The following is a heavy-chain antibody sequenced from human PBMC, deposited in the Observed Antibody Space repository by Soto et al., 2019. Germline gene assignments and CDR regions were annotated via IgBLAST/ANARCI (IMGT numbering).Heavy chain of an antibody. CDR2: IYPGDSDT. Sequence: GESLKISCKGSGYSFTSYWIGWVRQMPGKGLEWMGIIYPGDSDTRYSPSFQGQVTISADKSISTAYLQWSSLKASDTAMYYCARMPYGDSPVNYYYGMDVWGQGTTVTVSS. CDR1: GYSFTSYW. CDR3: ARMPYGDSPVNYYYGMDV. J-gene: IGHJ6*02. V-gene: IGHV5-51*01. D-gene: IGHD4-17*01.